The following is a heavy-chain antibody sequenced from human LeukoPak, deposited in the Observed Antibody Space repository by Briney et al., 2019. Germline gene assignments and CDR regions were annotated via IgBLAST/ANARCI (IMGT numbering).Heavy chain of an antibody. CDR1: GFTFSKAW. CDR2: VTSKNEGGTA. J-gene: IGHJ4*02. CDR3: AAEFWFDRIWQHS. D-gene: IGHD3-3*01. V-gene: IGHV3-15*01. Sequence: GGSLRLSCAASGFTFSKAWMAWVRQAPGKGLEWFGRVTSKNEGGTADYAAPVKGRFTISRDDSKSTLYLQMNSLKTEDTGVYYCAAEFWFDRIWQHSWGQGTLVTVSS.